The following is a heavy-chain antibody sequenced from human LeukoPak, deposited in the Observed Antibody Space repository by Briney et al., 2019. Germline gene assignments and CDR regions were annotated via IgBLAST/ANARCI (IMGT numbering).Heavy chain of an antibody. CDR2: ISYDGSNK. V-gene: IGHV3-30*18. CDR3: AKDLTWLVPPLLVDY. D-gene: IGHD6-19*01. Sequence: GGSLRLSCAASGFTFSSYGMHWVRQAPGKGLEWVAVISYDGSNKYYADSVKGRFTISRDNSKNTLYLQMNSLRAEDTAVYYCAKDLTWLVPPLLVDYWGQGTLVTVSS. J-gene: IGHJ4*02. CDR1: GFTFSSYG.